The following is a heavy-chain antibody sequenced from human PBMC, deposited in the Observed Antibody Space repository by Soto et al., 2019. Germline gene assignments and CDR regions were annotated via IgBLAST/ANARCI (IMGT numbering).Heavy chain of an antibody. CDR1: GGSISSGGYY. D-gene: IGHD4-17*01. V-gene: IGHV4-31*03. CDR2: IYYSGST. J-gene: IGHJ4*02. Sequence: SETLSLTCTVSGGSISSGGYYWSWIRQHPGKGLEWIGYIYYSGSTYYNPSLKSRVTISVDTSKNQFSLKLSSVTAADTAVYYCARDKLTVHGDLSYFDYWGQGTLVTVSS. CDR3: ARDKLTVHGDLSYFDY.